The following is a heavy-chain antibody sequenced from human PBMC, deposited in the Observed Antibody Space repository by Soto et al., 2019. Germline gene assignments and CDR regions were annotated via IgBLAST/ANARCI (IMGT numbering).Heavy chain of an antibody. CDR3: ARGGIVPTIADH. CDR1: GFTFGNHW. V-gene: IGHV3-7*04. CDR2: INPDGSRK. D-gene: IGHD5-12*01. Sequence: GGSLRLSCAASGFTFGNHWMNWVRQAPGKGLEWVANINPDGSRKFYVDSLKGRFTISRDNAQNSLSLQVNSLRPEDTAVYYCARGGIVPTIADHWGQGTLVTVSS. J-gene: IGHJ4*02.